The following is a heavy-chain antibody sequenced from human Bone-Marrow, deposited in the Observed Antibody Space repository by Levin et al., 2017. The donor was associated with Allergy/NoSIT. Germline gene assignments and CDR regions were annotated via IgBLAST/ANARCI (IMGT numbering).Heavy chain of an antibody. CDR1: GFPFSYYA. J-gene: IGHJ4*02. CDR2: ISYDGTNQ. CDR3: VRDGARYRQDYFDY. D-gene: IGHD3-16*02. Sequence: GESLKISCAASGFPFSYYAMHWVRQTPGKGLEWVAVISYDGTNQYYADSVKGRFTISRDTSKNTLYLQMNSLRPEDTAVYYCVRDGARYRQDYFDYWGQGTLLTVSS. V-gene: IGHV3-30-3*01.